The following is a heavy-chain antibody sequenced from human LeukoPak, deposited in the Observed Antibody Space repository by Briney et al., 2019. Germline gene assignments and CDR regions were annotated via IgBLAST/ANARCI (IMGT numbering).Heavy chain of an antibody. Sequence: SETLSLTCTVSGGSISSSSYYWGWIRQPPGKGLEWIGSIYYSGSTYYNPSLKSRVTISVDTSKNQFSLKLSSVTAADTAVYYCARHPVTAMVPFDYWGQGTLVTVSS. CDR3: ARHPVTAMVPFDY. V-gene: IGHV4-39*01. D-gene: IGHD5-18*01. CDR1: GGSISSSSYY. J-gene: IGHJ4*02. CDR2: IYYSGST.